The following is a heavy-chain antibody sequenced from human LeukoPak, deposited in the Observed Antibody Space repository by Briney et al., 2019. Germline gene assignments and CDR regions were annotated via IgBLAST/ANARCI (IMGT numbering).Heavy chain of an antibody. CDR3: ARSPDYGGNSETYYFDY. CDR1: GFTFDDYA. Sequence: GRSLGLSCAASGFTFDDYAMHWVRQAPGKGLEWVSGINWNGGSTGYADSVKGRFTISRDNAKNSLYLQMNSLRAEDTALYYCARSPDYGGNSETYYFDYWGQGTLVTVSS. D-gene: IGHD4-23*01. CDR2: INWNGGST. V-gene: IGHV3-20*04. J-gene: IGHJ4*02.